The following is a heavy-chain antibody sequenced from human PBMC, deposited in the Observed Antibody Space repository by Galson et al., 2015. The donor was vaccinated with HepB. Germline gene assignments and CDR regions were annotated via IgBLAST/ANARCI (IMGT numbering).Heavy chain of an antibody. CDR2: TYYRSKWYN. Sequence: CAISGDSVSSNSAAWNWIRQSPSRGLEWLGRTYYRSKWYNDYAVSVKSRITINPDTSKNQFSLQLNSVTPEDTAVYYCARDSENSPSYIAVAGTYYYYYGMDVWGQGTTVTVSS. D-gene: IGHD6-19*01. CDR3: ARDSENSPSYIAVAGTYYYYYGMDV. CDR1: GDSVSSNSAA. J-gene: IGHJ6*02. V-gene: IGHV6-1*01.